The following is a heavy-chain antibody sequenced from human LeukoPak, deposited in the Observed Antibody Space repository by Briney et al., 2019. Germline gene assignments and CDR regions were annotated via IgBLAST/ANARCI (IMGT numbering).Heavy chain of an antibody. J-gene: IGHJ4*02. Sequence: SETLSLTCNVSGASLSSYFWSWIRQPPGKGLEWIGYIYYDGYPNYSPSLRSRITISVEKSKSQFSLNLRSVTAADTALYFCAGTELGYCTVTGCPFESWGQGTLVTVSS. CDR1: GASLSSYF. CDR3: AGTELGYCTVTGCPFES. D-gene: IGHD2-8*02. CDR2: IYYDGYP. V-gene: IGHV4-59*01.